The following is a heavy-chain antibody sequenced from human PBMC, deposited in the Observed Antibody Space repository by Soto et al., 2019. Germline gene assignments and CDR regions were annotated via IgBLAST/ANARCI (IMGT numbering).Heavy chain of an antibody. D-gene: IGHD1-26*01. Sequence: LXLSCATSGFTFSNAWVGWVRQAPGKGLEWVGRIMSKTDGGTTDYAAPVKGRFTISRDDSKSTLYLQMNSLKTEDKAFYYCTTDSGMSPYSFDYWGQGTLVTVYS. CDR1: GFTFSNAW. CDR2: IMSKTDGGTT. V-gene: IGHV3-15*01. J-gene: IGHJ4*02. CDR3: TTDSGMSPYSFDY.